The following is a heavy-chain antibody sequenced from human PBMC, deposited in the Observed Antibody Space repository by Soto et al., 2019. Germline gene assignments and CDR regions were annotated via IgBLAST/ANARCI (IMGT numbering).Heavy chain of an antibody. Sequence: ASVKVSCKASGYTFTSYGISWVRQAPGQGLEWMGWISAYNGNTNYAQKLQGRVTMTTDTSTSTAYMELRSLRSDDTAVYYCAAGALVGANRYYGMDVWGQGTTVTVSS. CDR1: GYTFTSYG. J-gene: IGHJ6*02. V-gene: IGHV1-18*01. CDR3: AAGALVGANRYYGMDV. D-gene: IGHD1-26*01. CDR2: ISAYNGNT.